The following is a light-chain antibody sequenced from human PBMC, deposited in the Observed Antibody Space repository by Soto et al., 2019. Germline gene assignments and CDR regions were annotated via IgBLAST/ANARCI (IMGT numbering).Light chain of an antibody. Sequence: DIHMTQPPSTLSGSVGDRVTITCRASQTISSWLAWYQQKKGKAPKILIYKASTLTSGVPSRFRGSGSGTEFTLTISRLQPDDFSTYYCQHYNSYSEAFGQGTKVDIK. CDR3: QHYNSYSEA. V-gene: IGKV1-5*03. CDR2: KAS. J-gene: IGKJ1*01. CDR1: QTISSW.